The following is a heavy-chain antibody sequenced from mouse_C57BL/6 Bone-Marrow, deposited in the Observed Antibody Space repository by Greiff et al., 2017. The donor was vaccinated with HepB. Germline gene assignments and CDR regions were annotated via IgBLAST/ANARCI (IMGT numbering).Heavy chain of an antibody. CDR1: GYTFTSYG. CDR2: IYPRSGNT. Sequence: QVQLQQSGAELARPGASVKLSCKASGYTFTSYGISWVKQRTGQGLEWIGEIYPRSGNTYYNEKFKGKATLTADKASSTAYMELRSLTSEDSAVYFCARNYGSRKTMDYWGQGTSVTVSS. V-gene: IGHV1-81*01. J-gene: IGHJ4*01. D-gene: IGHD1-1*01. CDR3: ARNYGSRKTMDY.